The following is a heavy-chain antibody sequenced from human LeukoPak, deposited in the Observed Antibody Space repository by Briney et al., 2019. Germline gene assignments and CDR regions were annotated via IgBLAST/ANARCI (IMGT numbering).Heavy chain of an antibody. CDR2: ITSDGSST. D-gene: IGHD3-10*01. J-gene: IGHJ4*02. Sequence: GGSLRLSCAASGFTFSSYWMHWVRQAPGKRLVWVSRITSDGSSTSYADSVKGRFTISRDNAKNTLYLQMNSLRAEDTAVYYCARDGKGRNRIGYYFDYWGQGTLVTVSS. CDR3: ARDGKGRNRIGYYFDY. V-gene: IGHV3-74*01. CDR1: GFTFSSYW.